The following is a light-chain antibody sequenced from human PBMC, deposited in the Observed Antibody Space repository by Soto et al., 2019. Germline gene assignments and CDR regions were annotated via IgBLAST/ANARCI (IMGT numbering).Light chain of an antibody. CDR3: QQYNNWPSLT. CDR2: SAS. Sequence: EIVMTQSPATLSVSPGERATLSCRASQAINSNLAWYQQNPGQAPRLVIYSASTRATGIPARFSGSGSGTDFTLTISRLQSEDFAVYYCQQYNNWPSLTFGGGTRVEIK. V-gene: IGKV3-15*01. J-gene: IGKJ4*01. CDR1: QAINSN.